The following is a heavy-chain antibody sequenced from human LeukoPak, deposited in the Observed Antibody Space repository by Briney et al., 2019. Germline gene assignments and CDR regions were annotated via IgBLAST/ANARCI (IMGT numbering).Heavy chain of an antibody. CDR1: GGSISSGSYY. CDR3: AREMRGLTIFGVVTASFDY. D-gene: IGHD3-3*01. CDR2: IYTSGST. J-gene: IGHJ4*02. Sequence: SETLSLTCTVSGGSISSGSYYWSWIRQPAGKGLEWIGRIYTSGSTNYNPSLKSRVTISVDTSKNQFSLKLSSVTAADTAVYYCAREMRGLTIFGVVTASFDYWGQGTLVTVSS. V-gene: IGHV4-61*02.